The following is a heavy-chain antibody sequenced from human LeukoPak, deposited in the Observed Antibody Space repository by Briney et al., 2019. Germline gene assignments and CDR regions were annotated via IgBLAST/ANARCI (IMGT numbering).Heavy chain of an antibody. Sequence: ASVKVSCKASGYRFTDYYMHWVRQATGEGLEWMGWVNPNNGATNYAQKFQGRVTMTRGTSINTVYMDLTGLRSDDSAIYYCARDYGEAATITAFRTYYYCDHWGQGTLVTVSS. D-gene: IGHD5-24*01. V-gene: IGHV1-2*02. CDR3: ARDYGEAATITAFRTYYYCDH. CDR2: VNPNNGAT. J-gene: IGHJ4*02. CDR1: GYRFTDYY.